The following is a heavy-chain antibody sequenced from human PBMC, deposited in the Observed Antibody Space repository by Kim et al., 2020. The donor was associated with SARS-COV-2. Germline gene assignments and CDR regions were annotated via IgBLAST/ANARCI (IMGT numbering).Heavy chain of an antibody. V-gene: IGHV1-69*13. CDR2: ISPLFSSL. CDR1: GDTLSLSV. Sequence: SVKVSCKASGDTLSLSVINWVRQAPGQGLEWVGGISPLFSSLDYAQKFQGRVTIIADESTKTAHLELSRLRSDDTAIYYCAREDSKLVQKTYLYAMDVW. CDR3: AREDSKLVQKTYLYAMDV. J-gene: IGHJ6*01.